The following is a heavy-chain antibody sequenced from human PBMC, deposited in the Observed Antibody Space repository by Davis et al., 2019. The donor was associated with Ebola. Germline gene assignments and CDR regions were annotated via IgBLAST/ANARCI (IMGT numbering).Heavy chain of an antibody. CDR2: IESSVNIT. CDR3: ARAIVGSYY. V-gene: IGHV3-20*04. CDR1: GFRIDDYG. D-gene: IGHD1-26*01. Sequence: PGGSLRLSCGASGFRIDDYGMSWVRQVPGKGLEWISGIESSVNITRYADSVKGRFSISRDNARNTLYLQMNSLRAEDTAFYYCARAIVGSYYWGQGTLVIVSS. J-gene: IGHJ4*02.